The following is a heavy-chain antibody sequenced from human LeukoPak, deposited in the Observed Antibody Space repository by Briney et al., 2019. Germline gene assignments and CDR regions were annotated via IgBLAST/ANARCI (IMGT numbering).Heavy chain of an antibody. Sequence: PGGSLRLSCSASGFTFSSYSMHWVRQAPGRGLEYVSAISSTGDTTYYADSVKGKFTISRDNSKNSLYLQMSSLSAEDTAIYYCVKEAGYSSGWFDYWGQGTLVTVTS. CDR1: GFTFSSYS. J-gene: IGHJ4*02. CDR3: VKEAGYSSGWFDY. D-gene: IGHD6-19*01. V-gene: IGHV3-64D*09. CDR2: ISSTGDTT.